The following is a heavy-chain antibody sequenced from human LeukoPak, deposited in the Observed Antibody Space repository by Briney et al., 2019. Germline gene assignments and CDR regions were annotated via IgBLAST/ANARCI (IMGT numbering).Heavy chain of an antibody. CDR1: GFTFSDYY. D-gene: IGHD7-27*01. J-gene: IGHJ4*02. V-gene: IGHV3-11*04. CDR3: ASSPRLGYFDY. Sequence: GGSLRLSCAASGFTFSDYYMSWIRQAPGKGLEWVSYISSSGSTIYYADSVKGRFTISRDNAKNSLYLQVNSLRAEDTAVYYCASSPRLGYFDYWGQGTLVTVSS. CDR2: ISSSGSTI.